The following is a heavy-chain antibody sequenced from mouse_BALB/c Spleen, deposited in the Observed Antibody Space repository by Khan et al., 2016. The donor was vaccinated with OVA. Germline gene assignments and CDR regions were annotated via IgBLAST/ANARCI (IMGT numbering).Heavy chain of an antibody. CDR3: TRGGCGGFAY. J-gene: IGHJ3*01. Sequence: VQLQQPGPELVKPGASVKVSCKASGYSFTDYSMYWVKQSHGKSLEWIGYIGPYNGDTTYNQRFKGKATLTVDKSSSTTFMYLNSLTSEDSAVYYWTRGGCGGFAYWGQWTLVTVSA. CDR2: IGPYNGDT. CDR1: GYSFTDYS. V-gene: IGHV1S135*01.